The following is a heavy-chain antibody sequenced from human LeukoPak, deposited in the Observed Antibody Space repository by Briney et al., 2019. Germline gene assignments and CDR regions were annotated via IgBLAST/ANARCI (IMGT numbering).Heavy chain of an antibody. V-gene: IGHV1-2*02. CDR3: ARSDRVGGSYPVPVY. CDR2: INPNSGGT. J-gene: IGHJ4*02. D-gene: IGHD1-26*01. CDR1: GYTFTGYY. Sequence: ASVKVSCKASGYTFTGYYMHWVRQAPGQGLEWMGWINPNSGGTNYAQKFQGRVTITRDTSASTAYMELSSLRSEDMAVYYCARSDRVGGSYPVPVYWGQGTLVTVSS.